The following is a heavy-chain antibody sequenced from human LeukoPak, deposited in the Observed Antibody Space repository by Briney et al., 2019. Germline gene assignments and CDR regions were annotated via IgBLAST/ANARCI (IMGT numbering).Heavy chain of an antibody. J-gene: IGHJ4*02. D-gene: IGHD1-26*01. CDR2: INPNSGVT. CDR3: ARMRDLVGTSPLGY. CDR1: GYTFAGYY. Sequence: ASVTVSCKGSGYTFAGYYMHWVRQAPGQGLEWMGWINPNSGVTNYAQKFQGRVTMTRDTSISTAYMELNSLRSDDTAVYDCARMRDLVGTSPLGYWGQGTLVTVSS. V-gene: IGHV1-2*02.